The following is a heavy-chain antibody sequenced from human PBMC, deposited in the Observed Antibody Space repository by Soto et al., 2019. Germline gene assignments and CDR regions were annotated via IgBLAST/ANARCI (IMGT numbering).Heavy chain of an antibody. CDR2: MNPNNGNA. Sequence: QVQLLQSGAEVKKPGASVKVSCKASGFTFITYDFSWVRQAAGQGLEWMGWMNPNNGNAGFAQKFRGRINMTRNTSISTAYLGLSSLRSDDSAVYFCARRKERSGPYYLDLWGQGTQVTVSS. CDR1: GFTFITYD. D-gene: IGHD6-25*01. CDR3: ARRKERSGPYYLDL. J-gene: IGHJ4*02. V-gene: IGHV1-8*01.